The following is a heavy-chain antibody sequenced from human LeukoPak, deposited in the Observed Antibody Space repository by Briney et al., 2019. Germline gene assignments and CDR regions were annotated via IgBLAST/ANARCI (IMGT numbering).Heavy chain of an antibody. CDR1: GYTFTTYY. D-gene: IGHD3-22*01. Sequence: ASVKVYCKASGYTFTTYYMHWVRQAPGQGLEWMGIIDPSGGSTSYVQKFQGRVTMTRDTSTSTVYMELSSLRSEDTAVYYCARNYYDSSGYYSGLDYWGQGTLVTVSS. CDR2: IDPSGGST. J-gene: IGHJ4*02. V-gene: IGHV1-46*01. CDR3: ARNYYDSSGYYSGLDY.